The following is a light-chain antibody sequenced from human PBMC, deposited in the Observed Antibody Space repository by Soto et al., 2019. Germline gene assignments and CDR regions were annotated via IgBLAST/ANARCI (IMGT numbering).Light chain of an antibody. V-gene: IGLV4-69*01. Sequence: QSVLTQSPSASASLGASVKLTCTLSSGHSSYAIAWHQQQPEKGPRYLMKLNSDDSHSKGDGIPDRFSGSSSGAERYLTISSLQSEDEADYYCQTWGTGIHVFGGGTQLTVL. J-gene: IGLJ7*01. CDR3: QTWGTGIHV. CDR2: LNSDDSH. CDR1: SGHSSYA.